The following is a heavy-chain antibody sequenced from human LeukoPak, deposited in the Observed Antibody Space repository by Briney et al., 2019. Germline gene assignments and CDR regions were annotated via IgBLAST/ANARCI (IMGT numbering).Heavy chain of an antibody. CDR1: GFTFSSSG. Sequence: PGGSLRLSCSASGFTFSSSGMHWVRQAPGKGPEWVGRIRSEIEGGTTEYAAPVKGRFTISRDDSKNMLYLQMNSLKTEDTARYYCSSNMVEWGQGTLVTVSS. CDR2: IRSEIEGGTT. V-gene: IGHV3-15*01. CDR3: SSNMVE. J-gene: IGHJ4*02. D-gene: IGHD4/OR15-4a*01.